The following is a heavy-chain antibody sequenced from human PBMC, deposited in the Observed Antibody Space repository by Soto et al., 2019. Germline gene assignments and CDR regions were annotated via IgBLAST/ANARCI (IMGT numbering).Heavy chain of an antibody. CDR2: INHSGST. D-gene: IGHD3-3*01. J-gene: IGHJ5*02. V-gene: IGHV4-34*01. CDR3: GRGGLRFLEWLLFSNWFDP. CDR1: GGSFSGYY. Sequence: PSETLSLTCAVYGGSFSGYYWSWTRQPPGKGLEWIGEINHSGSTNYNPSLKSRVTISVDTSKNQFSLKLSSVTAADTAVYYCGRGGLRFLEWLLFSNWFDPWGQGTLVTVSS.